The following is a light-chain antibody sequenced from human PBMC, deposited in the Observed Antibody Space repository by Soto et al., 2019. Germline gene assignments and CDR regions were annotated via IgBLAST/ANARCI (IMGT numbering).Light chain of an antibody. CDR2: KAS. CDR1: QSISSW. V-gene: IGKV1-5*03. CDR3: QQYDVYPFT. Sequence: DIQMTQSPSTLSASVGDRVTITCRASQSISSWLAWYQQKPGKAPKLLIYKASSSESGVPSRFSGSGSGTEFTLTISSLQPDDFAIYYCQQYDVYPFTFGPGTSVDIK. J-gene: IGKJ3*01.